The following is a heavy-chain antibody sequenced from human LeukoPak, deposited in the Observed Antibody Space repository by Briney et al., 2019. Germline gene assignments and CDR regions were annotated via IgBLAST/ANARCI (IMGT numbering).Heavy chain of an antibody. CDR1: AFTLSNYA. V-gene: IGHV3-74*01. CDR3: TSLVHYYDGGGMAFDI. CDR2: VNSDGSST. Sequence: GGSLRLSCAASAFTLSNYAMHWVRQAPGKGLVWVSRVNSDGSSTIYADSVRGRFTVSRGNAKNTVYLQMNSLRAEDTAVYFCTSLVHYYDGGGMAFDIWGQGTMVTVSS. D-gene: IGHD3-22*01. J-gene: IGHJ3*02.